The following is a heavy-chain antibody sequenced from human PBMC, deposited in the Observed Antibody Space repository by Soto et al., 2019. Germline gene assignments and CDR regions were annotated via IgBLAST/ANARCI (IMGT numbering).Heavy chain of an antibody. Sequence: PXXTLSLPCTVSGGSISSYYWRWILQPPGKGLEWIGYIYYSGSTNYNPSLKSRVTISVDTSKNQFSLKLSSVTAEDTAVYYCARGSDCGGDCYSGRDYWGQGILVTVSS. CDR3: ARGSDCGGDCYSGRDY. CDR2: IYYSGST. V-gene: IGHV4-59*01. D-gene: IGHD2-21*02. CDR1: GGSISSYY. J-gene: IGHJ4*02.